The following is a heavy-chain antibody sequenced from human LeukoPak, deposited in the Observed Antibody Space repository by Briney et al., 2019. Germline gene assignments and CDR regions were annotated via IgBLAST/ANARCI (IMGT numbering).Heavy chain of an antibody. CDR1: GYTFTNYG. Sequence: ASVKVSCKASGYTFTNYGITWVRQAPGQGLEWMGWISAYNGNTNYAQKLQGRVTMTTDTSTSSAYMELRSLRSDDTAVYYCARETSRWSNSHAFEIWGQGTMVTVSS. CDR2: ISAYNGNT. J-gene: IGHJ3*02. D-gene: IGHD6-13*01. CDR3: ARETSRWSNSHAFEI. V-gene: IGHV1-18*01.